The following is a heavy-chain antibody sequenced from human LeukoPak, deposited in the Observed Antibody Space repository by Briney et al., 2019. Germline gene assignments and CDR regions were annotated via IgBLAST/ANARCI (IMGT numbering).Heavy chain of an antibody. D-gene: IGHD6-13*01. J-gene: IGHJ3*02. V-gene: IGHV1-18*04. CDR2: ISAYNGNT. CDR1: GFFFNAYY. CDR3: ARRAGHDAFDI. Sequence: ASVKVSCMADGFFFNAYYMHWLRQAPGQGLEWMGWISAYNGNTNYAQKLQGRVTMTTDTSTSTAYMELRSLRSDDTAVYYCARRAGHDAFDIWGQGTMVTVSS.